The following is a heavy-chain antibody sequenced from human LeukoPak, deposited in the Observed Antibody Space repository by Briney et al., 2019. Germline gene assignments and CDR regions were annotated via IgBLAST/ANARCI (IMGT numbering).Heavy chain of an antibody. J-gene: IGHJ4*02. CDR2: ISYDGSNK. D-gene: IGHD7-27*01. CDR3: ARDSETGRYFDY. CDR1: GFTFSSYA. V-gene: IGHV3-30-3*01. Sequence: PGGSRRLSCAASGFTFSSYAMHWVRQAPGKGLEWVAVISYDGSNKYYADSVKGRFTISRDNSKNTLYLQMDSLRAEDTAVYYCARDSETGRYFDYWGQGTLVTVSS.